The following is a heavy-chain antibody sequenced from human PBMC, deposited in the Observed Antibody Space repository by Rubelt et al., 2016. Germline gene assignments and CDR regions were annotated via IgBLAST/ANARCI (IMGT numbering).Heavy chain of an antibody. Sequence: QVQLVQSGAEVKKPGASVKVSCKASGYTFTSYYMHWVRQAPGQGLEWMGIINPSGGSTTYAKKFQGRGTMTRDTSTSTVYMDLSSLRCEDTAVYYCARGMRWFGENYWGQGTLVTVSS. D-gene: IGHD3-10*01. CDR1: GYTFTSYY. CDR3: ARGMRWFGENY. J-gene: IGHJ4*02. V-gene: IGHV1-46*01. CDR2: INPSGGST.